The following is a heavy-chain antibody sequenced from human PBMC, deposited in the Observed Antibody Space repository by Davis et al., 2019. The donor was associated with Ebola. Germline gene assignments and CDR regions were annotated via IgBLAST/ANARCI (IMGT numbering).Heavy chain of an antibody. D-gene: IGHD3-22*01. CDR1: GFNFRSYE. Sequence: PGGSLRLSCVASGFNFRSYEMNWVRRAPGKGLGWVSYISESGSTIHYADFVQGRFTISRDNAKDSLFLHMYSLRDEDTAIYYCARDYSDTSAYHGAGTFDLWGQGTVVTVSS. V-gene: IGHV3-48*03. J-gene: IGHJ3*01. CDR3: ARDYSDTSAYHGAGTFDL. CDR2: ISESGSTI.